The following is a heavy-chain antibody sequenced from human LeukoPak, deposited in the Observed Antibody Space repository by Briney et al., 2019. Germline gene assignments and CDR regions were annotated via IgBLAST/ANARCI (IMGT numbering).Heavy chain of an antibody. CDR2: ISYDGNYK. Sequence: GMSLRLSCAASGFPFSSFAMHWVRQAPGKGLEWVAVISYDGNYKFYADSVKDRFTISRDNSKNTLYLQMNGLRVEDTAVYYCAKDRVPTAGLSRGPLDHWGQGTLVTVSS. D-gene: IGHD6-13*01. V-gene: IGHV3-30*04. CDR3: AKDRVPTAGLSRGPLDH. J-gene: IGHJ4*02. CDR1: GFPFSSFA.